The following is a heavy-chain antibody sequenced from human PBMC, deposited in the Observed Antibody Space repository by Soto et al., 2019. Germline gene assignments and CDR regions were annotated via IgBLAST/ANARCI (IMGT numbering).Heavy chain of an antibody. CDR2: IGAAGDT. CDR1: GFAFNNYD. CDR3: ARDSGYDLTQPGMDV. J-gene: IGHJ6*02. V-gene: IGHV3-13*01. D-gene: IGHD5-12*01. Sequence: GGSLRLSCAASGFAFNNYDMHWVRQATGKGLEWVAVIGAAGDTHYPGSVKGRFTISRENGKNSVYLQMNSLRAGDTAIYYCARDSGYDLTQPGMDVWGQGTTVTVSS.